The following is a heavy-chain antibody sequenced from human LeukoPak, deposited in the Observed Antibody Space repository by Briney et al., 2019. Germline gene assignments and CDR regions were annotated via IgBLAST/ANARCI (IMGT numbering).Heavy chain of an antibody. CDR3: ARESRDSSGYDFYYYYGMDV. J-gene: IGHJ6*02. CDR1: GFTFSSYD. V-gene: IGHV3-13*01. D-gene: IGHD3-22*01. Sequence: GGSLRLSCAASGFTFSSYDMHWVRQATGKGLEWVSAIGTAGDTYYPGSVKGRFTISRENAKNSLYLQMNSLRAGDTAVYYCARESRDSSGYDFYYYYGMDVWGQGTTVTVSS. CDR2: IGTAGDT.